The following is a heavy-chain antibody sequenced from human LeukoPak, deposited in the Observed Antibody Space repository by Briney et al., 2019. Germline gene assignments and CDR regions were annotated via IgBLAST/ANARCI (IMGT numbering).Heavy chain of an antibody. J-gene: IGHJ4*02. D-gene: IGHD2-2*01. CDR2: IKEDGGEK. Sequence: GGSLRLSCAATGFTFSDSWMSWVRQAPGKGLEWVANIKEDGGEKYYVNSVKGRFTISRDNFKNSLYLQMNSLRAEDTAVYYCAKGGGYCSTSQCYGIHEFDRWGQGTLVTVSS. CDR1: GFTFSDSW. CDR3: AKGGGYCSTSQCYGIHEFDR. V-gene: IGHV3-7*03.